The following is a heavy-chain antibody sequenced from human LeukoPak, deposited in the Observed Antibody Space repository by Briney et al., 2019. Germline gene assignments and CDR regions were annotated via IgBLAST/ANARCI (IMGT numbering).Heavy chain of an antibody. J-gene: IGHJ4*02. V-gene: IGHV3-21*01. CDR2: ITSSSNYI. CDR3: ARDRGYVDN. Sequence: GGSLRLSCAASGFTFSIYSMNWVRQAPGKGLEWLSSITSSSNYIYYADSVKGRFTISRDNVQNSLYLQMNSLRAEDTAMYYCARDRGYVDNWGQGTLVTVSS. CDR1: GFTFSIYS.